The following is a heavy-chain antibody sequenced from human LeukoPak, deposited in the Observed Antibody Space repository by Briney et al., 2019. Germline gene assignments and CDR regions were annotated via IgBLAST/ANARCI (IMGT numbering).Heavy chain of an antibody. CDR1: GYTFTSYD. V-gene: IGHV1-8*01. Sequence: AASVKVSCKASGYTFTSYDINWVRQATGQGLGWMGWMNPNSGNTGYAQKFQGRVTITRNTSISTAYMELSSLRSEDTAVYYCARHNFGNIAAVYWYFDLWGRGTLVTVSS. CDR2: MNPNSGNT. D-gene: IGHD6-13*01. CDR3: ARHNFGNIAAVYWYFDL. J-gene: IGHJ2*01.